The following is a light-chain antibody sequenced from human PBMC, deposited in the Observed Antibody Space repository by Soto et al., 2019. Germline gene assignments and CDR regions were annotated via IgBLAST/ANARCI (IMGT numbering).Light chain of an antibody. CDR3: SSYTSTNTLAV. CDR2: DVN. V-gene: IGLV2-14*03. J-gene: IGLJ2*01. Sequence: QSALTQPASASGSPGQSITISCTGTSSDVGGYNYVSWYQQHPGKAPKLMIYDVNNRPSGVSNRFSGSKSDNTASLTISGLQAEDEADYYCSSYTSTNTLAVFGGGTKLTVL. CDR1: SSDVGGYNY.